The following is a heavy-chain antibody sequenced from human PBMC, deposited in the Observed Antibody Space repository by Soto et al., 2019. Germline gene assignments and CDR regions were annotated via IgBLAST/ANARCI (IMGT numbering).Heavy chain of an antibody. CDR3: ARGVGGSGLNWFDP. CDR1: CSSIIGYY. V-gene: IGHV4-59*12. CDR2: IHYSGSA. D-gene: IGHD6-19*01. Sequence: SETLSLTCTVSCSSIIGYYWTWIRQSPERGLEWIGYIHYSGSANYNPSLNSRLTMSVDRSKSHFSMKLASVTAADTAVYYCARGVGGSGLNWFDPWGQGTLVTVSS. J-gene: IGHJ5*02.